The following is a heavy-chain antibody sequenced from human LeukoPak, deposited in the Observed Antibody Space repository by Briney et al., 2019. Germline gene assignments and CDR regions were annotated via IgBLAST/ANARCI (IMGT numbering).Heavy chain of an antibody. V-gene: IGHV1-69*05. CDR3: ARSLYCSSTSCYGGSGSYFDY. J-gene: IGHJ4*02. Sequence: SVKVSCKASGGTFSSYAISWVRQAPGQGLEWMGGIIPIFGTANYAQKFQGRVTITTDESTSTAYMELSSLRSEDTAVYLCARSLYCSSTSCYGGSGSYFDYWGQGTLVTVSS. D-gene: IGHD2-2*01. CDR2: IIPIFGTA. CDR1: GGTFSSYA.